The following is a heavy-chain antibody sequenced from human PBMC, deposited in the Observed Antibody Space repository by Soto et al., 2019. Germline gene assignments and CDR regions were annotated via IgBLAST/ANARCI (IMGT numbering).Heavy chain of an antibody. CDR2: IGTAGDT. V-gene: IGHV3-13*01. J-gene: IGHJ3*02. Sequence: GGSLRLSCAASGFTFSSYDMHWVRQATGKGLEWVSAIGTAGDTYYPGSVKGRFTISRENAKNSLYLQMNSLRAEDTAVYYCARGYYYDSSGYSGLAFDIWGQGTMVTVSS. D-gene: IGHD3-22*01. CDR3: ARGYYYDSSGYSGLAFDI. CDR1: GFTFSSYD.